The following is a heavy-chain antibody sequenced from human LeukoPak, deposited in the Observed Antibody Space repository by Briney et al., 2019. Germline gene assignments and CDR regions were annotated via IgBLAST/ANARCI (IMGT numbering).Heavy chain of an antibody. D-gene: IGHD5-18*01. V-gene: IGHV1-2*06. Sequence: ASVKVSCKASGYTLTVYYIHWVRQAPGQGLEWMGRINANSGDTNFAQKFQGRVTMTRDTSISTAYMDLSGLRPDDTAVYYCAREGSGYTYGRGSYFDYWGHGILVTVSS. CDR1: GYTLTVYY. CDR2: INANSGDT. J-gene: IGHJ4*01. CDR3: AREGSGYTYGRGSYFDY.